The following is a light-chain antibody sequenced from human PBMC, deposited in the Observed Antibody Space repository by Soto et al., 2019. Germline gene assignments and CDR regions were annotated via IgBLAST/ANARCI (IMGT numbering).Light chain of an antibody. CDR1: SSDVGGYKY. J-gene: IGLJ2*01. CDR2: DVS. CDR3: CAYAGSYTVL. V-gene: IGLV2-11*01. Sequence: QSALTQPRSVSGSPGQSVTISCTGTSSDVGGYKYVSWYQQHPGKVPKLMMFDVSERPSGVPDRFSGSKSGNTAPLSISGLQAEDEADYYCCAYAGSYTVLFGGGTKVTVL.